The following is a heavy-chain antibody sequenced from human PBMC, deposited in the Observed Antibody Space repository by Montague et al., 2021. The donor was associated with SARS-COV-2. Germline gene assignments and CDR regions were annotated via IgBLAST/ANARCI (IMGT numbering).Heavy chain of an antibody. V-gene: IGHV2-5*02. J-gene: IGHJ4*02. Sequence: PALVKPTQTLTLTCTFSGFSLSTSGVGVGWIRQPPGKALERLALIYWDDDKRYSPSLKSRLTITKDTSKNQVVLTMANMDPVDTATYYCAHRQGRQWLAGGYFDYWGQGTLVTVSS. CDR2: IYWDDDK. CDR3: AHRQGRQWLAGGYFDY. D-gene: IGHD6-19*01. CDR1: GFSLSTSGVG.